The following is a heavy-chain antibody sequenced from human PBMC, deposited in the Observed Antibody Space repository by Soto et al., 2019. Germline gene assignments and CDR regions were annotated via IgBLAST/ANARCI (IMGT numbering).Heavy chain of an antibody. CDR3: ARGGYSSGWYVMNF. CDR1: DDSIRSSGYF. D-gene: IGHD6-19*01. V-gene: IGHV4-39*02. Sequence: SATLSIICSVSDDSIRSSGYFWGWIRQPPGKGREWIGTISYTGTTAYNPSLKSRVTISVDKSKSHYALKLSSVTATDTAVYYCARGGYSSGWYVMNFWGQGTRVT. J-gene: IGHJ4*02. CDR2: ISYTGTT.